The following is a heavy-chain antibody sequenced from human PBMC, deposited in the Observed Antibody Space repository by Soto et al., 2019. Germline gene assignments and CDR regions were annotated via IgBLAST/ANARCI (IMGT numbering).Heavy chain of an antibody. V-gene: IGHV4-61*01. CDR3: AKFVRSCGGTTCYTRADV. CDR1: FGSFSIDTHY. D-gene: IGHD2-15*01. Sequence: ASLSLTCSVSFGSFSIDTHYWIWIRQPPGKPLEWIGFIYSSGSTNYNPSLKSRATMSVDTSKNQFSLRLRSVIVADTAVYHCAKFVRSCGGTTCYTRADVWGQGTTVTVS. J-gene: IGHJ6*01. CDR2: IYSSGST.